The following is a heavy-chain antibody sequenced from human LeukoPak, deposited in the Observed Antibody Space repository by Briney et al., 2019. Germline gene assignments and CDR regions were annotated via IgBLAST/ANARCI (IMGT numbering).Heavy chain of an antibody. D-gene: IGHD3-22*01. V-gene: IGHV3-23*01. CDR2: ISGSGGST. CDR3: AKGYDSSGYPDY. J-gene: IGHJ4*02. CDR1: GFTFSSYA. Sequence: GGSLRLSCAASGFTFSSYAMSWVRQAPGKGLEWVSAISGSGGSTYYADSVKGRFTISRDNSKNTRYLQMNSLRAEDTAVYYCAKGYDSSGYPDYWGQGTLVTVSS.